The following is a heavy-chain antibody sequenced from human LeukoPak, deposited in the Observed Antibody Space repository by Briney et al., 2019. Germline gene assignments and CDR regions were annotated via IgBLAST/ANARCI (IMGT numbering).Heavy chain of an antibody. CDR1: GGTFSSYA. J-gene: IGHJ4*02. D-gene: IGHD5-12*01. V-gene: IGHV1-69*04. CDR2: IIPILGIA. Sequence: SVKVSCKASGGTFSSYAISWVRQAPGQGLEWMGRIIPILGIANYAQKFQGRVTITADKSTSTAYMELSSLRSEDTAVYYCARAGGYSGYDFFDYWGQGTLVTVSS. CDR3: ARAGGYSGYDFFDY.